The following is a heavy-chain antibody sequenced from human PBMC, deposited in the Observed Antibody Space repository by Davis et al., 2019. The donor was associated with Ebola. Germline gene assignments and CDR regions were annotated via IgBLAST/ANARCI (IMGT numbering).Heavy chain of an antibody. J-gene: IGHJ4*02. CDR1: GVTFSSYA. CDR2: IWFDGNNK. V-gene: IGHV3-33*08. CDR3: ARGQRLSEY. Sequence: PGGSLRLSCAASGVTFSSYAMHWVRQAPGKGLEWVVDIWFDGNNKFYGDSVKGRFTISRDNSKNTVYLQMNSLRADDTAVYYCARGQRLSEYWGLGTLVTVSS.